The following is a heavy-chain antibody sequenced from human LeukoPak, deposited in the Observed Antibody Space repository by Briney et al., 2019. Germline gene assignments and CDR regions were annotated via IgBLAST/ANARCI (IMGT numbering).Heavy chain of an antibody. D-gene: IGHD2-21*02. CDR3: ARYYCGGDCYSGYFDY. Sequence: SETLSLTCTVSGGSISSYYWSWIRQPPGKGLEWIGNIYYSGSTYYNPSLKSRVTISVDTSKKQFSLRLSSVTAADTAVYYCARYYCGGDCYSGYFDYWGQGTLVTVSS. CDR2: IYYSGST. CDR1: GGSISSYY. V-gene: IGHV4-59*04. J-gene: IGHJ4*02.